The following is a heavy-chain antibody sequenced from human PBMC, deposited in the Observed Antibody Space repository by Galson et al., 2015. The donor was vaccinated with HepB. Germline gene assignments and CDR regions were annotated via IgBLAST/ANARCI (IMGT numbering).Heavy chain of an antibody. V-gene: IGHV4-34*01. CDR2: INHSGST. J-gene: IGHJ4*02. CDR3: ARLTSRPKTGKHKNYYFDY. D-gene: IGHD1-14*01. Sequence: SETLSLTCAVYGGSFSGYYWSWIRQPPGKGLEWIGEINHSGSTNYNPSLKSRVTISVDTSKNQFSLKLSSVTAADTAVYYCARLTSRPKTGKHKNYYFDYWGQGTLVTVSS. CDR1: GGSFSGYY.